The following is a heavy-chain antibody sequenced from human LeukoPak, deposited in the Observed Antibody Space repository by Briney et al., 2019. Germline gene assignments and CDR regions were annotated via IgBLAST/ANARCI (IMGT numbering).Heavy chain of an antibody. D-gene: IGHD3-22*01. CDR3: ARLLYDGNGFYYFDC. J-gene: IGHJ4*02. V-gene: IGHV4-39*01. Sequence: SETLSLTCTVSGGSISSDNYYWGWIRRPPGKGLEWIGSIHYTGNTYDNPSLKSRATISVDTSRNQVSLKLTSVTAADTAVYYCARLLYDGNGFYYFDCWGQGALVTVSS. CDR1: GGSISSDNYY. CDR2: IHYTGNT.